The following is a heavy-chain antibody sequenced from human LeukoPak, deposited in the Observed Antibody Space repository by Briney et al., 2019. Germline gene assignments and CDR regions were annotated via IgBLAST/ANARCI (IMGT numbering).Heavy chain of an antibody. Sequence: ASVKVSCKASGYTFTGYYMHWVRQAPGQGLEWMGWINPNSGGTNYAQKFQGRVTMTRDTSISTAYVELSRLRSDDTAVYYCAREQIQLWLQLYYYYGMDVWGQGTTVTVSS. J-gene: IGHJ6*02. D-gene: IGHD5-18*01. CDR2: INPNSGGT. V-gene: IGHV1-2*02. CDR3: AREQIQLWLQLYYYYGMDV. CDR1: GYTFTGYY.